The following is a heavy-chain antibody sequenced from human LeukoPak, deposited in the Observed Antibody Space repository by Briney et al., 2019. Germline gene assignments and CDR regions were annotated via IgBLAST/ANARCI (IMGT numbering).Heavy chain of an antibody. CDR1: GYTFTGYY. CDR2: INPNSGGT. J-gene: IGHJ4*02. D-gene: IGHD3-22*01. CDR3: ARVRRNYYDSSGYNPKSYYFDY. Sequence: GASVKVSCKASGYTFTGYYMHWVRQAPGQGLEWMGWINPNSGGTNYAQKFQGRVTTTRDTSISTAYMELSRLRSDDTAVYYCARVRRNYYDSSGYNPKSYYFDYWGQGTLVTVSS. V-gene: IGHV1-2*02.